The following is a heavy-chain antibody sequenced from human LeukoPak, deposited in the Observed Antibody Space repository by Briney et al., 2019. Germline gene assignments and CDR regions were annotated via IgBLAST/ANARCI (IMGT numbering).Heavy chain of an antibody. J-gene: IGHJ4*02. Sequence: PGGSLRLSCAASGFTFSSYAMSWVRQAPGKGLEWVSAISGSGGSTYYADSVKGRFTISRDNSKNTLYLQMNSLRAEDTAVYYCAKNVVIAVAGNDYFDYWGQGTLVTVSS. V-gene: IGHV3-23*01. CDR1: GFTFSSYA. D-gene: IGHD6-19*01. CDR2: ISGSGGST. CDR3: AKNVVIAVAGNDYFDY.